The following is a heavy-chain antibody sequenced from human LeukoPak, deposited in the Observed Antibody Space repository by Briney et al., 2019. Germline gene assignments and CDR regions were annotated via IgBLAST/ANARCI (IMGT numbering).Heavy chain of an antibody. V-gene: IGHV3-21*01. D-gene: IGHD3-10*01. CDR1: GFTFSSYS. CDR2: ISSSSSYI. CDR3: ARGLDYYGSGSYYRSV. J-gene: IGHJ6*04. Sequence: PGGSLRLSCAASGFTFSSYSMNWVRQAPGKGLEWVSSISSSSSYIYYADSVKGRFTISRDNAKNSLYLQMNSLRAEDTAVYYCARGLDYYGSGSYYRSVWGKGTTVTVSS.